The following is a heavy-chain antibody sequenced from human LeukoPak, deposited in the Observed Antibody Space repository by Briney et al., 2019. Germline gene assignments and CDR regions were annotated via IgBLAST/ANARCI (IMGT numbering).Heavy chain of an antibody. CDR3: ARYQVMVYYDY. Sequence: ASVKVSCKASGYTFTGYYMHWVRQAPGQGLEWMGWINPSSGGTNYAQKFQGRVTMTRDTSISTAYMELSRLRSDDTAVYYCARYQVMVYYDYWGQGTLVTVSS. J-gene: IGHJ4*02. CDR2: INPSSGGT. D-gene: IGHD3-10*01. CDR1: GYTFTGYY. V-gene: IGHV1-2*02.